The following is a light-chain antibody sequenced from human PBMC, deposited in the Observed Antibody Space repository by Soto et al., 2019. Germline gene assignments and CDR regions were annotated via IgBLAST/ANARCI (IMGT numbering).Light chain of an antibody. J-gene: IGKJ1*01. CDR1: QSVPKNY. V-gene: IGKV3-20*01. CDR3: HQYATSPQT. Sequence: EIMLTQSPGTLSLSPGERATLSCRASQSVPKNYLAWYQQEPGQAPRLLIYGPSSRATGIPARFSRCGSGTDFNITFSRVAPEDSAVYSCHQYATSPQTFGQGTKVEIK. CDR2: GPS.